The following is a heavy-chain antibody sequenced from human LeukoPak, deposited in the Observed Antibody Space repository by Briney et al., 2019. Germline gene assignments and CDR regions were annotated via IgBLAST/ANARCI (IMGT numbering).Heavy chain of an antibody. D-gene: IGHD3-10*01. V-gene: IGHV4-4*07. Sequence: SETLSLTCTVSGGSISSYYWSWIRQPAGKGLEWIGRIYTSGSTNYNPSLKSRVTMSVDTSKNQFSLKLSSVTAADTAVYYCARVKGSGSYPNWFDPWGQGTLVTVSS. CDR2: IYTSGST. J-gene: IGHJ5*02. CDR1: GGSISSYY. CDR3: ARVKGSGSYPNWFDP.